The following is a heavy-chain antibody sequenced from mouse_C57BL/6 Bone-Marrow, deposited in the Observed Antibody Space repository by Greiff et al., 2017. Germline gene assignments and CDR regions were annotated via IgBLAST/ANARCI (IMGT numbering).Heavy chain of an antibody. CDR3: TRDRNYDYDEAGDAVDY. CDR2: ISSGGDFI. Sequence: EVKLVESGEGLVKPGGSLKLSCAASGFTFSSYAMSWVRQTPEKRLEWVAYISSGGDFIYSADTVQGRFTFSRDNARNTLYLQMSSLKSEDTAMYYFTRDRNYDYDEAGDAVDYWGQGTTLTVSS. J-gene: IGHJ2*01. D-gene: IGHD2-4*01. V-gene: IGHV5-9-1*02. CDR1: GFTFSSYA.